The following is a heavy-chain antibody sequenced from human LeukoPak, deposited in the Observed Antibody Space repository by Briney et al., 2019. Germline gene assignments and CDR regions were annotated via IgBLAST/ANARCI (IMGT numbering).Heavy chain of an antibody. CDR3: ARVSYDSSGYEDAFDI. J-gene: IGHJ3*02. CDR1: GGSFSGYY. CDR2: INHSGST. V-gene: IGHV4-34*01. D-gene: IGHD3-22*01. Sequence: PSETLSLTCAVYGGSFSGYYWSWIRQPPGKGLEWIGEINHSGSTNYNPSLKSRVTISVDTSKNRFSLKLSSVTAADTAVYYCARVSYDSSGYEDAFDIWGQGTMVTVSS.